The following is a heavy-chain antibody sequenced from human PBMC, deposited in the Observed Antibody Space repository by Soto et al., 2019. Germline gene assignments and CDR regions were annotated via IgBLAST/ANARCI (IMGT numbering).Heavy chain of an antibody. CDR2: ISSSSSTI. J-gene: IGHJ4*02. Sequence: PGGSLRLSCAASGFTFSSYSMNWVRQAPGKGLEWVSYISSSSSTIYYADSVKGRFTISRDNAKNSLYLQMNSLRAEDTAVYYCARVGTSCFDYWGQGTLVTVSS. D-gene: IGHD2-2*01. V-gene: IGHV3-48*01. CDR3: ARVGTSCFDY. CDR1: GFTFSSYS.